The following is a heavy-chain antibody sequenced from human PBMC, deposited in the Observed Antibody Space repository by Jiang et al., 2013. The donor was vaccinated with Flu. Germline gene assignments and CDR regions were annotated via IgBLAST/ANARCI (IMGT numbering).Heavy chain of an antibody. CDR3: ARRVYVDSPFGLDY. CDR1: GGSFSGFY. V-gene: IGHV4-34*01. J-gene: IGHJ4*02. Sequence: LLKPSETLSLSCTVSGGSFSGFYWTWICQSPGKGLEWIGEMNHGATYNYNPSLEGRVAISVDTSSNQFSLSLRSVTVADTGFYYCARRVYVDSPFGLDYWGQGILVTVSS. D-gene: IGHD3-3*01. CDR2: MNHGATY.